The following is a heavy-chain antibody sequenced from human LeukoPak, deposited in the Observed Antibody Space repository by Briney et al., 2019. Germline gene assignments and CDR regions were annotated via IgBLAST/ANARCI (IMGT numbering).Heavy chain of an antibody. V-gene: IGHV3-33*01. Sequence: PGGSLRLSCAASGFTFSSYGMHWVRQAPGKGLEWVADIWYDGKTEHFADSVKGRFTISRDNFKNTLYLQMNSLRAEDTAVYYCARDRHCSNGVCHNSPGMDVWGQGTTVTASS. J-gene: IGHJ6*02. D-gene: IGHD2-8*01. CDR2: IWYDGKTE. CDR1: GFTFSSYG. CDR3: ARDRHCSNGVCHNSPGMDV.